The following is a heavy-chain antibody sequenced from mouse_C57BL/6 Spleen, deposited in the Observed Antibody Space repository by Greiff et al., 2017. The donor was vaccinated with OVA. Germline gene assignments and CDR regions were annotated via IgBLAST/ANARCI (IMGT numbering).Heavy chain of an antibody. D-gene: IGHD1-1*01. CDR2: INPNNGGT. CDR1: GYTFTDYY. Sequence: VQLQQSGPELVKPGASVKISCKASGYTFTDYYMNWVKQSHGKSLEWIGDINPNNGGTSYNQKFKGKATLTVDKSSSTAYMELRSLTSEDSAVYYCARRDFTTVVAHYYAMDYWGQGTSVTVSS. V-gene: IGHV1-26*01. CDR3: ARRDFTTVVAHYYAMDY. J-gene: IGHJ4*01.